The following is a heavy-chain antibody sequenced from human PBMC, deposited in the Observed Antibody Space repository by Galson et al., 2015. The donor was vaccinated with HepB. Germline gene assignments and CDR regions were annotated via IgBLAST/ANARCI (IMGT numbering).Heavy chain of an antibody. CDR2: MYYSWSP. J-gene: IGHJ4*02. CDR3: ARQREASIGPRSGIFDY. CDR1: GGSISSSSHY. V-gene: IGHV4-39*01. D-gene: IGHD6-6*01. Sequence: SETLSLTCIVSGGSISSSSHYWAWIRLPPGKGLEWIGSMYYSWSPYYNPSLKSRVTTSVDTSRNHFSLKLSSVTAADTAVYYCARQREASIGPRSGIFDYWDQGAPVTVSS.